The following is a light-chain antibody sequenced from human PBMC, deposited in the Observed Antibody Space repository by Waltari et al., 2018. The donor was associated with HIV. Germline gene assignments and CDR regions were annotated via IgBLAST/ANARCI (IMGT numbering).Light chain of an antibody. Sequence: YELPHPPSAPVSPGQTARITCSGLRLADKFPCWYQQKPGQSPVLLIYQDNKRSSGIPDRFSGSISGNTATLTISGTQTLDEGDYYCQAWDSNSNVFGPGTTVTVL. CDR3: QAWDSNSNV. J-gene: IGLJ1*01. CDR2: QDN. CDR1: RLADKF. V-gene: IGLV3-1*01.